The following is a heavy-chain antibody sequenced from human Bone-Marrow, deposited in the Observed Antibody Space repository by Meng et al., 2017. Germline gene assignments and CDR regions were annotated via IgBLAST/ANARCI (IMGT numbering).Heavy chain of an antibody. J-gene: IGHJ5*02. Sequence: GQSLKISCAASGFTFSSYEMNWVRQAPGKGLEWLAVISYDGSNKYYADSVEGRFTISRDNSKNTLYLQMNSLRAEDTAVYYCARVQVTWGQGTLVTVSS. CDR2: ISYDGSNK. D-gene: IGHD2-21*01. CDR3: ARVQVT. CDR1: GFTFSSYE. V-gene: IGHV3-30*04.